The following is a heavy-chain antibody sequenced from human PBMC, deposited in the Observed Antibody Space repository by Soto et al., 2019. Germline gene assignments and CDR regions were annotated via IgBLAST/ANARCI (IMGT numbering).Heavy chain of an antibody. CDR2: ISPIFGTA. Sequence: GASVKVSCKASGGTFSSYASIWVRQAPGQGLEGMGGISPIFGTANYAQKGQGRDTITADESPSTAYMELSSLRSADTAVYYCARGPDIVVVPAALSYYYYYYGMDVWGQGTTVTVS. CDR3: ARGPDIVVVPAALSYYYYYYGMDV. J-gene: IGHJ6*02. CDR1: GGTFSSYA. V-gene: IGHV1-69*13. D-gene: IGHD2-2*01.